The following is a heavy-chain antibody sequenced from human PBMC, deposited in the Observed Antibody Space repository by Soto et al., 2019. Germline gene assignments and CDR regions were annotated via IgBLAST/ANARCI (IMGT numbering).Heavy chain of an antibody. CDR1: GYTFTSYG. D-gene: IGHD6-19*01. Sequence: ASVKVSCKASGYTFTSYGISWVRQAPGQGLEWMGWISAYNGNTNYAQKLQGRVTMTTDTSTSTAYMELRSLRSDDTAVYYWARDKWSARSRTLTLERGRLVYDAFDIWGQGTMVTVSS. J-gene: IGHJ3*02. V-gene: IGHV1-18*01. CDR2: ISAYNGNT. CDR3: ARDKWSARSRTLTLERGRLVYDAFDI.